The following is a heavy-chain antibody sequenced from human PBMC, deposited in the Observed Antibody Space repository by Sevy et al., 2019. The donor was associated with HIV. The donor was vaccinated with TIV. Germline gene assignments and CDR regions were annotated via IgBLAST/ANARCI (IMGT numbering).Heavy chain of an antibody. CDR2: ISSSGTTM. V-gene: IGHV3-11*01. CDR1: GFTFSDYY. J-gene: IGHJ5*02. D-gene: IGHD4-4*01. Sequence: GGSLRLSCAASGFTFSDYYMSWIRQAPGKGLEWVSYISSSGTTMYYVDSVKGRFTISGDNAKNSLYLQMISLRAEDTAVYYCARYSGGWFDPWGQGTLVTVSS. CDR3: ARYSGGWFDP.